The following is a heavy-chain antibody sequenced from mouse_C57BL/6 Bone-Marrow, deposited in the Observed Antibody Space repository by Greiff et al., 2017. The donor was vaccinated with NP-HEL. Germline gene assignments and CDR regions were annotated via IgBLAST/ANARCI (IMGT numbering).Heavy chain of an antibody. V-gene: IGHV3-3*01. CDR2: TFYSGIT. CDR3: ARGNSNSYAMDY. J-gene: IGHJ4*01. D-gene: IGHD2-5*01. CDR1: GFSINSDCY. Sequence: EVMLVESGPSLVRPSQTLSLTCTVTGFSINSDCYWIWIRQFPGNKLEYIGYTFYSGITYYNPSLESRTYITRDTSKNQFSLKLSSVTTEDTATYYCARGNSNSYAMDYWGQGTSVTVSS.